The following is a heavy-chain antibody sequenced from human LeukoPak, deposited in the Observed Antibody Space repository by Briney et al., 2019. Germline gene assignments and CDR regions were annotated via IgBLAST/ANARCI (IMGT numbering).Heavy chain of an antibody. D-gene: IGHD3-16*02. Sequence: PSETLSLTCAVYGGSFSGYYWSWIRQPPGKGLEWIGRVSHTGSTDYNPSLRSRVIVSVDTSKNQFSLKLSSVTAADTAVYYCARLMYYDYVWGSYQREGLNYYMDVWGKGTTVTVSS. CDR1: GGSFSGYY. CDR3: ARLMYYDYVWGSYQREGLNYYMDV. V-gene: IGHV4-34*01. CDR2: VSHTGST. J-gene: IGHJ6*03.